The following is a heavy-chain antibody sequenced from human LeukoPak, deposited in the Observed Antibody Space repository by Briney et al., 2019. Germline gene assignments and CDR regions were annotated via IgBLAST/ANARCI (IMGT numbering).Heavy chain of an antibody. CDR2: ISSSSSTI. Sequence: PGGSLRLSCAASGFTFSSYSMNWVRQAPGEGLEWVSYISSSSSTIYYADSVKGRFTISRDNAKNSLYLQMNSLRDEDTAVYYCARAAYSSGWSYYFDYWGQGTLVTVSS. CDR1: GFTFSSYS. CDR3: ARAAYSSGWSYYFDY. D-gene: IGHD6-19*01. J-gene: IGHJ4*02. V-gene: IGHV3-48*02.